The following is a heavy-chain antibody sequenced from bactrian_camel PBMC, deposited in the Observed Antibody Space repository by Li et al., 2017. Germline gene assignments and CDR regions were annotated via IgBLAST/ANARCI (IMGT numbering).Heavy chain of an antibody. CDR2: IDSDGST. D-gene: IGHD4*01. V-gene: IGHV3S53*01. Sequence: HVQLVESGGGSVQAGGSLRLSCAASEDTYRNYCMGWFRQAPGKDREGVAGIDSDGSTSYANSVKGRFTISQDTAEKIMYLQMSCLQTEDTATYYCAATTRHLSNIHVLSTLAPDHWGQGTQVTVS. CDR1: EDTYRNYC. J-gene: IGHJ4*01. CDR3: AATTRHLSNIHVLSTLAPDH.